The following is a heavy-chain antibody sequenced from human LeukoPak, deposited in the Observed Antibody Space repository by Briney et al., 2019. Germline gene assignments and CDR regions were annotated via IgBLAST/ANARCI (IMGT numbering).Heavy chain of an antibody. Sequence: GSSVKVSCKASGGTFSSYAISWVRQAPGQGLEWMGGIIPIFGTANYAQKFQGRVTITTDESTSTAYMELSSLRSEDTAVYYCATVWPWGLLQRRIPYWGQGTLVTVSS. CDR1: GGTFSSYA. D-gene: IGHD1-1*01. CDR2: IIPIFGTA. CDR3: ATVWPWGLLQRRIPY. J-gene: IGHJ4*02. V-gene: IGHV1-69*05.